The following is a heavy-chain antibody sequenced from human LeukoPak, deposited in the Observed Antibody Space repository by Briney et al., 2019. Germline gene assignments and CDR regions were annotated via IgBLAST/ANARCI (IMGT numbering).Heavy chain of an antibody. Sequence: SETLSLTCTVSRGSISGYSWSWIRQSPGGGLEWIGYIYYSGDTACNPSLRSRVTLSVDTSKNQFSLQLRSVTAADTAVYYCALQRGYKIDYWGQGTLVTVSS. V-gene: IGHV4-59*08. J-gene: IGHJ4*02. CDR2: IYYSGDT. CDR3: ALQRGYKIDY. CDR1: RGSISGYS. D-gene: IGHD5-24*01.